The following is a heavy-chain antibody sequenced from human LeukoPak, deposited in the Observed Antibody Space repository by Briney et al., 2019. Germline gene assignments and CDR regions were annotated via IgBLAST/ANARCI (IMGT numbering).Heavy chain of an antibody. CDR3: ARRRLFLRGDRGFDY. CDR1: GYSITSGCY. Sequence: SETLPLTCTVSGYSITSGCYWGWIRQTPGKGLEWIGSSYHTGSTLYNPSLKSRVTISVDPSKNQFSLKLSSVTAADTAVYYCARRRLFLRGDRGFDYWAREPWSPSPQ. D-gene: IGHD3-3*01. V-gene: IGHV4-38-2*02. CDR2: SYHTGST. J-gene: IGHJ4*02.